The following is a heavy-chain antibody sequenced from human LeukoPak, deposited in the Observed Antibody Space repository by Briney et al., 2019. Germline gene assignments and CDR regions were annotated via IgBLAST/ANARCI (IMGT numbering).Heavy chain of an antibody. CDR3: ARLGDSSGGGAFDI. J-gene: IGHJ3*02. CDR2: IYPGDSNT. Sequence: GESLKISCKGSGYSFTTYWIAWVRQMPGKGLEWMGIIYPGDSNTKYSPSFQGQVTISADKSISTAYLQWSSLKASDTAMYYCARLGDSSGGGAFDIWGQGTMVTVSS. D-gene: IGHD3-22*01. V-gene: IGHV5-51*01. CDR1: GYSFTTYW.